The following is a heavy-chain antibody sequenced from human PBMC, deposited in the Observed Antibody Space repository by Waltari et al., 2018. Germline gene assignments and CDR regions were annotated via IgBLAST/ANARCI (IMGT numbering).Heavy chain of an antibody. CDR3: ARETGTTGRSQYYYYYYGMDV. D-gene: IGHD1-1*01. CDR2: INAGNGNT. CDR1: GYTFTSYA. Sequence: QVQLVQSGAEVKKPGASVKVSCKASGYTFTSYAMHWVLQAPGQRLEWMGWINAGNGNTKYSQKFQGRVTITRDTSASTAYMELSSLRSEDTAVYYCARETGTTGRSQYYYYYYGMDVWGQGTTVTVSS. V-gene: IGHV1-3*01. J-gene: IGHJ6*02.